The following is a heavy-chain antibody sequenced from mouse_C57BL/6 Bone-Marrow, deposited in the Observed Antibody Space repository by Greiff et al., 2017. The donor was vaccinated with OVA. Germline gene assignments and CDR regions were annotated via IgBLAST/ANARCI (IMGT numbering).Heavy chain of an antibody. Sequence: QVQLQQPGAELVKPGASVKLSCKASGYTFTSYWMHWVKQRPGQGLEWIGMIHPNSGSTNYNEKFKSKATLTVDKSSSTAYMQLSSLTSEDSAVYYCARREGSSPYYAMDYWGQGTSVTVSS. CDR2: IHPNSGST. CDR3: ARREGSSPYYAMDY. J-gene: IGHJ4*01. D-gene: IGHD1-1*01. CDR1: GYTFTSYW. V-gene: IGHV1-64*01.